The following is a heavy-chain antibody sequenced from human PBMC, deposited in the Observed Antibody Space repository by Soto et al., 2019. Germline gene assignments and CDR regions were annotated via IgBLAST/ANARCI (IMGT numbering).Heavy chain of an antibody. V-gene: IGHV1-69*01. CDR3: ARRWRDGGWTNYDFYGMDV. J-gene: IGHJ6*02. CDR1: GGTFGTLNSYT. CDR2: IIPIFVTS. Sequence: QVQLVQSGAEVKKPGSSVKVSCRSSGGTFGTLNSYTINWVRQAPGQGLEWMGDIIPIFVTSNYAHKFQGRVTITADELKRTVSMELNSLLSEATAVYFCARRWRDGGWTNYDFYGMDVWGQGTTVTVSS. D-gene: IGHD6-19*01.